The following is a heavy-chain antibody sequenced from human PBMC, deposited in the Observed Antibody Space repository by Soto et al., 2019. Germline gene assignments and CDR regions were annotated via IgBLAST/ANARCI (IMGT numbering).Heavy chain of an antibody. Sequence: SVKVSCKASGGTFSSYAISWVRQAPGQGLEWMGGIIPIFGTANYAQKFQGRVTITADKSTSTAYMELSSLRSEDTAVYYCARRSSSCYFKRQWFDPWGQGTLVTVSS. J-gene: IGHJ5*02. CDR1: GGTFSSYA. CDR3: ARRSSSCYFKRQWFDP. D-gene: IGHD3-22*01. V-gene: IGHV1-69*06. CDR2: IIPIFGTA.